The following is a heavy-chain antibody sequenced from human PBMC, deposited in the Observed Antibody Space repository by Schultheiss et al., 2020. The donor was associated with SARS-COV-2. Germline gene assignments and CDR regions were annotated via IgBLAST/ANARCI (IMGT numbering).Heavy chain of an antibody. Sequence: SETLSLTCTVSGGTISSYYLSWIRQPPGKGLEWIGYIFYSGSTNYNPSLKSRVTISVDTVKNQFSLKLSSVTAADTAVYYCARHLNYYGSGRVGNWFDPWGQGTLVTVSS. CDR1: GGTISSYY. CDR3: ARHLNYYGSGRVGNWFDP. J-gene: IGHJ5*02. D-gene: IGHD3-10*01. V-gene: IGHV4-59*08. CDR2: IFYSGST.